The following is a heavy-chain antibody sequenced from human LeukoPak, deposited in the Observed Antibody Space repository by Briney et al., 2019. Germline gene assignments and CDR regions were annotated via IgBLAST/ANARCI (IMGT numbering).Heavy chain of an antibody. CDR3: ATSRSLDY. Sequence: GGSLRLSCAASGLTFRNYGMHWVRQAPGKGLEWVAVNWYDASEKYYLDSVKGRFTISRDNAKNSLYLQMSSLRAEDTAVYFCATSRSLDYWGQGTLVTVSS. V-gene: IGHV3-33*03. CDR1: GLTFRNYG. J-gene: IGHJ4*02. CDR2: NWYDASEK.